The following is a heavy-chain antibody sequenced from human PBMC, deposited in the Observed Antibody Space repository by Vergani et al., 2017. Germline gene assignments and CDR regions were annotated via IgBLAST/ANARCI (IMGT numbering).Heavy chain of an antibody. V-gene: IGHV4-39*07. D-gene: IGHD6-6*01. J-gene: IGHJ4*02. CDR3: AREYSSSVGFLAY. Sequence: QLQESGPGLVKPSETLSLTCTVSNDSVSNTFYYWGWIRQTPGKGLEWIGSIYTSESTNYNPSLKSRVTMSVDTSKNQFSLKLSSVTAADTAVYYCAREYSSSVGFLAYWGQGTLVTVSS. CDR1: NDSVSNTFYY. CDR2: IYTSEST.